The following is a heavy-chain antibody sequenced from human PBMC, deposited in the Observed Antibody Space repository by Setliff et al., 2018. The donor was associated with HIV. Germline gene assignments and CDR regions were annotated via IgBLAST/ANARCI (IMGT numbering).Heavy chain of an antibody. Sequence: PGGSLRLSCAASGFTFSGYAMRWVRQAPGKGLECVSGISGSGGSTHYADSVKGRFTISRDNAKNSLNLQLNSLRPEDTAVYYCARAIFGSGWSHGHFDLWGRGT. D-gene: IGHD6-19*01. CDR1: GFTFSGYA. J-gene: IGHJ2*01. CDR2: ISGSGGST. CDR3: ARAIFGSGWSHGHFDL. V-gene: IGHV3-23*01.